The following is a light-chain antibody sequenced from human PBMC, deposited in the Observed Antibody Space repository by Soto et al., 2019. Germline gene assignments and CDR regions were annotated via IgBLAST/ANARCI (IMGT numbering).Light chain of an antibody. V-gene: IGLV2-14*01. CDR1: SSDVGGYNY. J-gene: IGLJ1*01. CDR2: EVS. Sequence: QSALTQPASVSGSPGQSITISCTGTSSDVGGYNYVSWYQHHPGKAPKLMIYEVSNRPSGVSNRFSGSKSGNTASLTISGLQAEDEADYYCSSYTSSSTLLVFGTGTKVTVL. CDR3: SSYTSSSTLLV.